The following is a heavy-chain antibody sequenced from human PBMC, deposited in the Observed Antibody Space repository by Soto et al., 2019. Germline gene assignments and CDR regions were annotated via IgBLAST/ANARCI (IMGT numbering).Heavy chain of an antibody. CDR3: PKDREEQLVPHYFDY. J-gene: IGHJ4*02. D-gene: IGHD6-6*01. Sequence: GGSLRLSCAASGFTFSSYGMHWVRQAPGKGLEWVAVISYDGSNKYYADSVKGRFTISRDNSKNTLYLQMNSLRAEDTAVYYCPKDREEQLVPHYFDYWGQGTLVTVSS. CDR2: ISYDGSNK. CDR1: GFTFSSYG. V-gene: IGHV3-30*18.